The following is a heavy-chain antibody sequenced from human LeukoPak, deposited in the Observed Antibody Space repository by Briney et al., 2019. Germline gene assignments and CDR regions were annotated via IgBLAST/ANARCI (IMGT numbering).Heavy chain of an antibody. J-gene: IGHJ4*02. V-gene: IGHV3-74*01. Sequence: GGSLRLSCAASGFTFSNYWMHWVRQAPDKGLMWVSRIRTDGDTSYADSVRGRFTISRDNSKNTLYLQMNSPRAEDTAVYYCARDARVGDPLDYWGQGTLVTVSS. CDR1: GFTFSNYW. CDR2: IRTDGDT. CDR3: ARDARVGDPLDY. D-gene: IGHD4-17*01.